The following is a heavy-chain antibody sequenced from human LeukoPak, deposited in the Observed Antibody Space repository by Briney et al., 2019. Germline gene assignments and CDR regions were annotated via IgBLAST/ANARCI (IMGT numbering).Heavy chain of an antibody. D-gene: IGHD3-10*01. Sequence: SETLSLTCTVSGGSISSSSYYWGWIRQPPGKGLGWIGSIYYSGSTYYNPSLKSRVTISVDTSKNQFSLKLSSVTAADTAVYYCARDSTVGSGRNWFDPWGQGTLVTVSS. CDR2: IYYSGST. V-gene: IGHV4-39*07. J-gene: IGHJ5*02. CDR3: ARDSTVGSGRNWFDP. CDR1: GGSISSSSYY.